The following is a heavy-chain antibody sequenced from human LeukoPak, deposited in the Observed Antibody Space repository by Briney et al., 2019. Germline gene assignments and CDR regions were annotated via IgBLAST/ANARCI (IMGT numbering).Heavy chain of an antibody. CDR2: ISLGGVCT. J-gene: IGHJ4*02. V-gene: IGHV3-23*01. D-gene: IGHD6-19*01. CDR3: ASFPSSGWYVSGNEF. Sequence: PGGSLRLSCAAPGFTFSSYAMSWVRQAPGRGLEWVSAISLGGVCTHYADSVKGRFTSSRDNGKCSLYLQMNSLRAEDTAVYYCASFPSSGWYVSGNEFWGQGTLVT. CDR1: GFTFSSYA.